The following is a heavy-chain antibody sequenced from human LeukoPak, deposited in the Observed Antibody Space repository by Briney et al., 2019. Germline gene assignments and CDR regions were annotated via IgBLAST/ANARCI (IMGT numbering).Heavy chain of an antibody. J-gene: IGHJ4*02. V-gene: IGHV3-53*01. CDR1: GFTVSSNY. CDR3: ARDSRPPPHFDS. Sequence: GGSLRLSCAASGFTVSSNYMSWVRQAPGKGLEWVSVIYAGGGTYYADSVKGRFTISRDNSKNTLYLQMHSLRAEDTAVYYCARDSRPPPHFDSWGQGTLVTASS. CDR2: IYAGGGT.